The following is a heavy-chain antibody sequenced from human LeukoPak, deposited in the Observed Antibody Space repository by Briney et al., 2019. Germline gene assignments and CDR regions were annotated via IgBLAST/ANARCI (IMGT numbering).Heavy chain of an antibody. D-gene: IGHD6-19*01. V-gene: IGHV3-66*01. CDR3: ARDQRRGKAVAGTVDY. Sequence: PGGSLRLSCVASGFMFGTYAMNWVRQAPGKGLEWVSVIYSGGSTYYADSVKGRFTISRDNAKNSLYLQMNSLRAEDTAVYYCARDQRRGKAVAGTVDYWGQGTLVTVSS. CDR2: IYSGGST. J-gene: IGHJ4*02. CDR1: GFMFGTYA.